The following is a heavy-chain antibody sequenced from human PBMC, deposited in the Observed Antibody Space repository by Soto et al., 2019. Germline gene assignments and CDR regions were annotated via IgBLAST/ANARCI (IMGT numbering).Heavy chain of an antibody. J-gene: IGHJ4*02. CDR3: SRSLDY. CDR2: INQDGSEK. CDR1: GFTFSSYG. V-gene: IGHV3-7*01. Sequence: AASGFTFSSYGMHWVRQAPGKGLEWVANINQDGSEKNYVDPVRGRFTISRDSAKNSLYLQMSSLTAEDSALYYCSRSLDYWGQGALVTVSS.